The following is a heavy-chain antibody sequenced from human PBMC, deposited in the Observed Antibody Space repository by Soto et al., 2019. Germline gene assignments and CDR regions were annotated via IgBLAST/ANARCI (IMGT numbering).Heavy chain of an antibody. V-gene: IGHV3-49*03. CDR3: TKGAGACSSTSCPANYYYYYGMDV. Sequence: GGSLRLSCTASGFTFGDYAMSWFRQAPGKGLEWVGFIRSKAYGGTTEYAASVKGRFTISRDDSKSIAYLQMNSLKTEDTAVYYCTKGAGACSSTSCPANYYYYYGMDVWGQGTTVTVPS. D-gene: IGHD2-2*01. CDR2: IRSKAYGGTT. J-gene: IGHJ6*02. CDR1: GFTFGDYA.